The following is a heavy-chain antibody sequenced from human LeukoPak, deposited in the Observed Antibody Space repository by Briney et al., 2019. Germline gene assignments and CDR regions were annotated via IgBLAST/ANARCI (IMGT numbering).Heavy chain of an antibody. CDR2: IYYSGST. Sequence: SETLSLTCTVSGGSISSSSYYWGWIRQPPGKGLEWIGSIYYSGSTYYNPSLKSRVTISVDTSKNQFSLKLSSVTAADTAVYYCARGSNYYGSGSYYKWYFDLWGRGTLVTVSS. CDR3: ARGSNYYGSGSYYKWYFDL. V-gene: IGHV4-39*07. D-gene: IGHD3-10*01. J-gene: IGHJ2*01. CDR1: GGSISSSSYY.